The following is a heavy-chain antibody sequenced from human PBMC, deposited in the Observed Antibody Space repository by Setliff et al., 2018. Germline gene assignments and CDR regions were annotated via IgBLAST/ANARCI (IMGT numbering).Heavy chain of an antibody. CDR3: AKFGPLDLTGDWAFDN. D-gene: IGHD7-27*01. J-gene: IGHJ4*02. Sequence: SETLSLTCTVYGASFSNYYWGWVRQPPEERLEWIAEFDHSGTTKYNPSLMGRVTISVDTSKKQFSLKLSSVTAADTAVYYCAKFGPLDLTGDWAFDNWGQGTLVTVSS. CDR2: FDHSGTT. CDR1: GASFSNYY. V-gene: IGHV4-34*01.